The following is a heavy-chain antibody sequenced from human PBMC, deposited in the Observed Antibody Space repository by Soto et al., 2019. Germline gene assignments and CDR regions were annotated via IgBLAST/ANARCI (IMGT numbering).Heavy chain of an antibody. CDR3: AREPDTAMVSNGMDV. CDR1: GGSFSRYA. J-gene: IGHJ6*02. CDR2: IIPIFGTA. Sequence: ASVKVSCKASGGSFSRYAISWVRQAPGQGLEWMGGIIPIFGTANYAQKFQGRVTITADESTSTAYMELSSLRSEDTAVYYCAREPDTAMVSNGMDVWGQGTTVTVSS. D-gene: IGHD5-18*01. V-gene: IGHV1-69*13.